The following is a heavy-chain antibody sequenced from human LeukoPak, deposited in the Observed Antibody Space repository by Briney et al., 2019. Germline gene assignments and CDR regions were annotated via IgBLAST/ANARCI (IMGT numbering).Heavy chain of an antibody. CDR2: LSYTGKT. D-gene: IGHD2/OR15-2a*01. Sequence: PSETLSLTCVVSGASVSSSHWNWIRQLPGKRLEWIGCLSYTGKTDYNPSLTSRVTISLDTSKNQVSLKLMSVTPADTAVYYCSEGYFEPFDHWGQGTLVTVSS. CDR3: SEGYFEPFDH. V-gene: IGHV4-59*02. CDR1: GASVSSSH. J-gene: IGHJ4*02.